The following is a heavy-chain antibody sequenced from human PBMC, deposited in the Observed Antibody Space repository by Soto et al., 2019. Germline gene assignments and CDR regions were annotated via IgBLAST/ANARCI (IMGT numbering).Heavy chain of an antibody. Sequence: SKDPGKGLEWVSAISGSGGSTYYADSVKGRFTISRDISKNTLYLQMNSLRAEDTALYYCAKEYDFWSAYRDYWVQGTPVTVSS. CDR2: ISGSGGST. CDR3: AKEYDFWSAYRDY. J-gene: IGHJ4*02. D-gene: IGHD3-3*01. V-gene: IGHV3-23*01.